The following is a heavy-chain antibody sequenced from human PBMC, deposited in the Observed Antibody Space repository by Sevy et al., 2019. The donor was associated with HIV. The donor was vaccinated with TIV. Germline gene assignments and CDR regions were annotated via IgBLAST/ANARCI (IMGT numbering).Heavy chain of an antibody. CDR2: IWYDGSTK. Sequence: GGSLRLSCAASGFTFRSYGMHWVRQAPGKGLEWVAVIWYDGSTKYYADSVKGRFTISRDNSKNTLYLQMNSLRAEDTAVYYCAKDPAIFGVVRPLLYFDYWGQGTLVTVSS. CDR3: AKDPAIFGVVRPLLYFDY. J-gene: IGHJ4*02. V-gene: IGHV3-33*06. D-gene: IGHD3-3*01. CDR1: GFTFRSYG.